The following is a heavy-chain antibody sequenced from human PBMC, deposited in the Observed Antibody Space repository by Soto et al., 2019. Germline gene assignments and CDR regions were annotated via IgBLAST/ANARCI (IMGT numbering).Heavy chain of an antibody. CDR2: FDPEDGET. V-gene: IGHV1-24*01. CDR3: ATSHNRWELPDALDI. Sequence: ASVKVSCKVSGYTLTELSMHWVRQAPGKGLEWMGGFDPEDGETIYAQKFQGRVTMTEDTSTDTAYMELSSLRSEDTAVYYCATSHNRWELPDALDIWGQGSTVTVS. J-gene: IGHJ3*02. D-gene: IGHD1-26*01. CDR1: GYTLTELS.